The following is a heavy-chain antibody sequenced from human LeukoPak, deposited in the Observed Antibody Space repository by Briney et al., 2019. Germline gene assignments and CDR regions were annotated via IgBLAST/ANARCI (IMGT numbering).Heavy chain of an antibody. Sequence: GGSLRLSCAASGFTFSNYAMNWVRQAPGKGLEWVSSITGSGGDAYYADSVKGRFTISRDNSKNTLDLQMNSLRAEDTAVYYCAKGLKGCSGSSCYYFFDFWGQEALITVSS. D-gene: IGHD2-15*01. V-gene: IGHV3-23*01. CDR3: AKGLKGCSGSSCYYFFDF. J-gene: IGHJ4*02. CDR2: ITGSGGDA. CDR1: GFTFSNYA.